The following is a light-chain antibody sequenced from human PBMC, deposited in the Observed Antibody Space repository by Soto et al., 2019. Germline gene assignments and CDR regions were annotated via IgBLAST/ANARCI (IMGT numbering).Light chain of an antibody. Sequence: QSVLTQPTSVSADPGQKGTSSCSGSNSNIGNNHVSWYQQLPGTAPKLLIYDSDKRPSGIPDRFSGSKSGTSATLDITGLQTGDEADYYCGTWDSSLSVGYVFGTGTKLTVL. CDR2: DSD. CDR1: NSNIGNNH. J-gene: IGLJ1*01. V-gene: IGLV1-51*01. CDR3: GTWDSSLSVGYV.